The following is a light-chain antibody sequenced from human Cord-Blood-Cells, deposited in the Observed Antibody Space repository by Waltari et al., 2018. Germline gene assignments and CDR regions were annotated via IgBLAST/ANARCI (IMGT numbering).Light chain of an antibody. CDR2: AAS. CDR3: QQSYSTPT. V-gene: IGKV1-39*01. J-gene: IGKJ4*01. Sequence: DIQMTQSPSSLSASVGDRVTITCRASQSISSYLNWYQQKPGKAPKLLIYAASSLQSGVPSRFSGSGSGTDFTPTISSLQPEYFATYYCQQSYSTPTFGGGTKVEIK. CDR1: QSISSY.